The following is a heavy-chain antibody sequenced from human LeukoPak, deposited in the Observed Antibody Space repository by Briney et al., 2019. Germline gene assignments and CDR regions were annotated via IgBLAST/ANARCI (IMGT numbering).Heavy chain of an antibody. J-gene: IGHJ3*02. V-gene: IGHV4-39*07. CDR1: GGSISSSSYY. CDR2: INHSGST. CDR3: ARGRGRHIVVVTARRRVGDAFDI. D-gene: IGHD2-21*02. Sequence: SETLSLTCTVSGGSISSSSYYWSWIRQPPGKGLEWIGEINHSGSTNYNPSLKSRVTISVDTSKNQFSLKLSSVTAADTAVYYCARGRGRHIVVVTARRRVGDAFDIWGQGTMVTVSS.